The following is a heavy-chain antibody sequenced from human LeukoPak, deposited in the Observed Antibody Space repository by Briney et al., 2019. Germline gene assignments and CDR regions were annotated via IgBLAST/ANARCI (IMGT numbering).Heavy chain of an antibody. Sequence: GESLKISCKGSGYRFSSYWIAWVRQMPGKGLEWMGIINPGDSDTRYSPSFQGQVTISADKSISTAYLQWSSLKASDTAMYYCARLSTQVWFDPWGQGTLVTVSS. CDR1: GYRFSSYW. J-gene: IGHJ5*02. CDR2: INPGDSDT. CDR3: ARLSTQVWFDP. V-gene: IGHV5-51*01.